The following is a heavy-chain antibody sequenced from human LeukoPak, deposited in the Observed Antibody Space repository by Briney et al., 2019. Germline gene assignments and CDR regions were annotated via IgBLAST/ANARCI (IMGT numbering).Heavy chain of an antibody. D-gene: IGHD5-18*01. CDR2: IWYDGSNK. CDR1: GFTFSIYG. J-gene: IGHJ4*02. CDR3: ARGAQGYSYGSRFDY. Sequence: PGRSLRLSCAASGFTFSIYGMHWVRQAPGKGLEWVALIWYDGSNKYYTDSVKGRFTISRDNSENTLYLQMNSLRAEDTAVYYCARGAQGYSYGSRFDYWGQGTLVTVSS. V-gene: IGHV3-33*01.